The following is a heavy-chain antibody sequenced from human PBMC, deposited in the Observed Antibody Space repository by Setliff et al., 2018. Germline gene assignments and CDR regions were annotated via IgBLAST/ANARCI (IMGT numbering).Heavy chain of an antibody. D-gene: IGHD3-22*01. Sequence: ASVKVSCKASGGTFSSYGISWVRQAPGQGLEWMGGTIPMFGTTNYARKFQGRVTIITDESTSTAYMQLSSLRSDDTAVYYCVREGVDSRSSTDYRYYMDVWGKGTTVTVSS. J-gene: IGHJ6*03. CDR1: GGTFSSYG. CDR2: TIPMFGTT. CDR3: VREGVDSRSSTDYRYYMDV. V-gene: IGHV1-69*05.